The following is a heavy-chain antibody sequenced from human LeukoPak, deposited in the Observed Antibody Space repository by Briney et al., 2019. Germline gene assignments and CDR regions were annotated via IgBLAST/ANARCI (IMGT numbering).Heavy chain of an antibody. D-gene: IGHD3-16*01. Sequence: PGGSLRLSCAASGFTFSDYYMSWIRQAPGKGLEWVSYISSSGSTIYYADSVKGRFTISRDNAKNSLYLQMNSLRAEDTAVYYCARDLMMWVGYYYYYGMDVWGQGTTVTVSS. CDR2: ISSSGSTI. CDR3: ARDLMMWVGYYYYYGMDV. CDR1: GFTFSDYY. V-gene: IGHV3-11*01. J-gene: IGHJ6*02.